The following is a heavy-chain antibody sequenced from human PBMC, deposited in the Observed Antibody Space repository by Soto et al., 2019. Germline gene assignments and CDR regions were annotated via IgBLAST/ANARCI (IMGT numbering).Heavy chain of an antibody. CDR2: IDPSDPYT. V-gene: IGHV5-10-1*01. CDR3: ARHGYSSGWSDAFDI. CDR1: GGSFSSYW. J-gene: IGHJ3*02. Sequence: PGPAEKISGKRCGGSFSSYWISWERQINGKGLEWMGRIDPSDPYTNYSPSFQGHVTISADKSISTAYLQWSSLKASDTAMYYCARHGYSSGWSDAFDIWGQGTMVTVSS. D-gene: IGHD6-19*01.